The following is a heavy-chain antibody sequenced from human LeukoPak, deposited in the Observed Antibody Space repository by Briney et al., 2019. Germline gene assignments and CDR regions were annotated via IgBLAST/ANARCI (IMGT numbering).Heavy chain of an antibody. CDR1: GFSFSGYL. J-gene: IGHJ5*02. CDR2: IKSDGTTT. V-gene: IGHV3-74*01. Sequence: GGSLGLSCAASGFSFSGYLMHWVRQAPGKGLVWVSRIKSDGTTTSYADSVKGRFTISRDNAKNTLYLQMNSLRVEDTAVYYCARSDWFEPWGQGTLVTVSS. CDR3: ARSDWFEP.